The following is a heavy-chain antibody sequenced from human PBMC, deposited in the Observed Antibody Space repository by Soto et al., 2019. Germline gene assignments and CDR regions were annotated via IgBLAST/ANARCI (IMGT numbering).Heavy chain of an antibody. CDR1: VYTFTSYA. CDR3: ARGGYDILADY. CDR2: INAGNGNT. J-gene: IGHJ4*02. Sequence: ASVKVSCKASVYTFTSYAMHWVRQAPGQRLEWMGWINAGNGNTKYSQKFQGRVTITRDTSASTAYMELSSLRPEDTAVYYCARGGYDILADYWGQGTLVTVSS. D-gene: IGHD3-9*01. V-gene: IGHV1-3*01.